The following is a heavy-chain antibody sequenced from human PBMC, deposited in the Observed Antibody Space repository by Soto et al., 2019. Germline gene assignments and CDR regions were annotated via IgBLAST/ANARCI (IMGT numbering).Heavy chain of an antibody. D-gene: IGHD3-9*01. V-gene: IGHV4-59*01. J-gene: IGHJ6*02. CDR3: ARDYDILTGYYAPMDV. CDR1: GGSISSYY. Sequence: PSETLSLTCTVSGGSISSYYWSWIRQPPGKGLEWIGYIYYSGSTNYNPSLKSRVTISVDTSKNQFSLKLSSVTAADTAVYYCARDYDILTGYYAPMDVWGQGTTVTSP. CDR2: IYYSGST.